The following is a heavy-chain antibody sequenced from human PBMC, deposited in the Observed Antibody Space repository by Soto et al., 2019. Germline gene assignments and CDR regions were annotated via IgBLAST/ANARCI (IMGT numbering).Heavy chain of an antibody. Sequence: ASVKVSCKASGYTFTIYYINWVRQATGQGLEWMGWMNPNSGNTGYAQKFQGRVTMTRNTSISTAYMELSSLRSEDTAVYYCARSGIVVVPASYYYYMDVWGKGTTVTVS. CDR2: MNPNSGNT. CDR3: ARSGIVVVPASYYYYMDV. J-gene: IGHJ6*03. D-gene: IGHD2-2*01. CDR1: GYTFTIYY. V-gene: IGHV1-8*01.